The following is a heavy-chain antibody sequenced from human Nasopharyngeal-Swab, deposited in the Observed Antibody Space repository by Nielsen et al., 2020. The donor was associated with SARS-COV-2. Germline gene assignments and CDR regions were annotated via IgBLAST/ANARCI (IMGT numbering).Heavy chain of an antibody. Sequence: GGSLRLSCAASGFTFSSYSMNWVRQAPGKGLEWVSSISSSSSYIYYADSVKGRFTISRDNAKNSLYLQMNSLRAEDTAVYYCAREAYDYVWGSYRPIDYWGQGTLVTVSS. D-gene: IGHD3-16*02. CDR1: GFTFSSYS. CDR2: ISSSSSYI. J-gene: IGHJ4*02. V-gene: IGHV3-21*01. CDR3: AREAYDYVWGSYRPIDY.